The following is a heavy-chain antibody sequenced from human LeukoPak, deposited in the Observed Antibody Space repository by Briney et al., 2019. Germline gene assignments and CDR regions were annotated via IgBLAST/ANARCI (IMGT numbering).Heavy chain of an antibody. Sequence: GASLRLSCAASGFTFRRYAMTWVRQAPGKGLEWVSTITGIGDSTYYAESVKGRFTISRDNSNNTLYLQMNSLSAEDPAIYYCAKDHSPVLNHDYYSYYYGMDVWGQGTTVTVSS. CDR3: AKDHSPVLNHDYYSYYYGMDV. J-gene: IGHJ6*02. D-gene: IGHD4/OR15-4a*01. V-gene: IGHV3-23*01. CDR1: GFTFRRYA. CDR2: ITGIGDST.